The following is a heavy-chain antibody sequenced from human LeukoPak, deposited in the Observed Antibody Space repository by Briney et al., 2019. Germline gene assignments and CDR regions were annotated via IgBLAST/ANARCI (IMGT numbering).Heavy chain of an antibody. D-gene: IGHD4-17*01. V-gene: IGHV3-33*01. Sequence: GSLRLSCAASGFTFSSYGMHWVRQAPGKGLEWVAVIWYDGSNKYYADSVKGRFTISRDNSKNTLYLQMNSLRAEDTAVYYCARDFNPFYYGDNQGNWFDPWGQGTLVTVSS. CDR3: ARDFNPFYYGDNQGNWFDP. CDR2: IWYDGSNK. CDR1: GFTFSSYG. J-gene: IGHJ5*02.